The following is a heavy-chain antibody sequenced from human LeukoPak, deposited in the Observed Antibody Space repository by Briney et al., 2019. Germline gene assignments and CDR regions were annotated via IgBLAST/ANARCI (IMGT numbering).Heavy chain of an antibody. D-gene: IGHD6-13*01. J-gene: IGHJ6*02. CDR1: GYTFTGYY. Sequence: ASVKVSCKASGYTFTGYYMHWVRQAPGQGLEWMGWINPNSGGTNYAQKFQGRVTMTRDTSISTAYMELSRLRSDDTAVYYCARTVYSRPASVAYFYYYYGMDVWGQGTTVTVSS. CDR2: INPNSGGT. V-gene: IGHV1-2*02. CDR3: ARTVYSRPASVAYFYYYYGMDV.